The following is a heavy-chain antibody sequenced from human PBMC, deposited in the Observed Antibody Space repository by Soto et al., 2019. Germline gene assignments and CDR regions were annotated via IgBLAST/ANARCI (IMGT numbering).Heavy chain of an antibody. J-gene: IGHJ5*02. CDR1: RYTFRSYY. CDR3: ARGTMVRGVPSPYNWFDP. CDR2: NNPSGLST. D-gene: IGHD3-10*01. Sequence: ASVKVYCKASRYTFRSYYFSWVRQAPGQGLAWMGKNNPSGLSTKYAQKFQGRVAKTRDTSTSTVYMVLGSLASEDTAVYYCARGTMVRGVPSPYNWFDPWGQGTLVTVSS. V-gene: IGHV1-46*01.